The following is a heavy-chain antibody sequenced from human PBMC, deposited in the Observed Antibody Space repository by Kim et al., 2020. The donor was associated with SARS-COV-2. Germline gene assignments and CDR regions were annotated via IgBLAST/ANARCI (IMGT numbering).Heavy chain of an antibody. V-gene: IGHV3-23*01. D-gene: IGHD5-12*01. CDR1: GFTFSSYA. Sequence: GGSLRLSCAASGFTFSSYAMTWVRQAPGKGLEWVSSITGSGGGTYYAVSVKGRFTISRDNSRNTVSLQMNSLTVEDTAVYYCSKGRSSGKVDWFAPWGQGTLVTVAS. CDR2: ITGSGGGT. CDR3: SKGRSSGKVDWFAP. J-gene: IGHJ5*02.